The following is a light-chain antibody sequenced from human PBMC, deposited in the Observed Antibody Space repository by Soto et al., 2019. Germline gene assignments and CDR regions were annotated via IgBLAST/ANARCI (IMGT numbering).Light chain of an antibody. Sequence: DSQLTQSPTSLSASVGDRVTIACRASQFIDSYLNWYQQKPGKAPKLVIYAASSLQSGVSSRFSGSGSGTDFTLTINSLQPEDFAVYYCHQYNHWLTWTFGQGTKVDIK. CDR1: QFIDSY. CDR3: HQYNHWLTWT. V-gene: IGKV1-39*01. J-gene: IGKJ1*01. CDR2: AAS.